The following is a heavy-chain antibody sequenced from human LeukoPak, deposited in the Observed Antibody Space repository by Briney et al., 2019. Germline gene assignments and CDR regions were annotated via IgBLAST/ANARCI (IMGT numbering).Heavy chain of an antibody. CDR1: GYTLTSYG. CDR2: ISAYNGNT. D-gene: IGHD6-19*01. J-gene: IGHJ4*02. CDR3: ARAGITGYSSGWLDY. V-gene: IGHV1-18*01. Sequence: ASVKVSCKASGYTLTSYGISWVRQAPGQGLEWMGWISAYNGNTNYAQKLQGRVTMTTDTSTSTAYMELRSLRSDDTAVYYCARAGITGYSSGWLDYWGQGTLVTVSS.